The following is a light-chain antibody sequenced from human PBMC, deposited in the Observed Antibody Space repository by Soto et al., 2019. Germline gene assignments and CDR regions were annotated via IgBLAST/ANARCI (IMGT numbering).Light chain of an antibody. V-gene: IGLV1-40*01. Sequence: QSALTQPPSVSGAPGQRVTISCTGSGSNIGAGYDVHWYQQLPGTAPKLLIYGNSNRPSGVPDRFSGSRSGTSASLAITGLQAEDEADYYCQSHDSSLSGYVFGTGTKLTVL. CDR3: QSHDSSLSGYV. J-gene: IGLJ1*01. CDR1: GSNIGAGYD. CDR2: GNS.